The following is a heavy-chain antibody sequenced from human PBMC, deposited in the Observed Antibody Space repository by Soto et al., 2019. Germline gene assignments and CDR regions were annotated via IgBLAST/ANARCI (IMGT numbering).Heavy chain of an antibody. CDR2: ISGSGSRT. CDR1: GFTLNHYA. CDR3: ATADWNIVAAGYYFDY. Sequence: EVQLLESGGGGVQPGGSLRLSCAASGFTLNHYAMSWLRQPPGKGLAWVSSISGSGSRTYYADSVKGRFTISRDSSKNQLYLQMNSLRVEDTAVYYCATADWNIVAAGYYFDYWGHGTLVTVSS. J-gene: IGHJ4*01. D-gene: IGHD5-12*01. V-gene: IGHV3-23*01.